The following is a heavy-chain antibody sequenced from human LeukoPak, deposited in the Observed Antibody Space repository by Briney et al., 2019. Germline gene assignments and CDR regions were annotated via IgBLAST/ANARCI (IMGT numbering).Heavy chain of an antibody. CDR3: ARGDYSSGWFVEY. CDR2: IYHSGST. CDR1: GGSFSGYY. V-gene: IGHV4-34*01. Sequence: SETLSLTCAVYGGSFSGYYWSWIRQPPGKGLEGIGEIYHSGSTNFNPSLKSRVTISMDTSKNQFSLNLKSVTAADTAVYYCARGDYSSGWFVEYWGQGTLVTVSS. J-gene: IGHJ4*02. D-gene: IGHD6-19*01.